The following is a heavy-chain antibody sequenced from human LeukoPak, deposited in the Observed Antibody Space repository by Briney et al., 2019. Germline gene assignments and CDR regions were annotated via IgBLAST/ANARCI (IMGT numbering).Heavy chain of an antibody. CDR3: ARGRSTYGGNSCDY. D-gene: IGHD4-23*01. Sequence: SETLSLTCAVYGGSFSGYYWSWIRQPPGKGREWIGEINHSGSTNYNPSLKSRVTISVDTSKNQFSLKLSSVTAADTAVYYCARGRSTYGGNSCDYWGQGTLVTVSS. V-gene: IGHV4-34*01. J-gene: IGHJ4*02. CDR2: INHSGST. CDR1: GGSFSGYY.